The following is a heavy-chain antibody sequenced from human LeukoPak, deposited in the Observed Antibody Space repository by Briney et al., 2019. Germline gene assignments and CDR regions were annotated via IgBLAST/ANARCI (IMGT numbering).Heavy chain of an antibody. D-gene: IGHD3-16*01. CDR1: GYTFTSYG. V-gene: IGHV1-2*04. Sequence: ASVKVSCKASGYTFTSYGISWVRQAPGQGLEWMGWINPNSGGTNYAQKFQGWVTMTRDTSISTAYMGLSRLRSDDTAVYYCARGLGNDYWGQGTLVTVSS. CDR2: INPNSGGT. CDR3: ARGLGNDY. J-gene: IGHJ4*02.